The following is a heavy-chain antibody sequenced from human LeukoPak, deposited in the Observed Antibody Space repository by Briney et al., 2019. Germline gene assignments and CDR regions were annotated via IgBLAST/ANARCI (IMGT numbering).Heavy chain of an antibody. Sequence: SGGSLRLSCAASGFTVSSNYMSWVRQAPGKGLEWVSVIYSGGSTYYADSVKGRFTISRDNSKNTLYLQMNSLRAEDTAVYYCARLYGSASFFDYWGQGTLVAVSS. D-gene: IGHD3-10*01. V-gene: IGHV3-53*01. CDR1: GFTVSSNY. CDR2: IYSGGST. J-gene: IGHJ4*02. CDR3: ARLYGSASFFDY.